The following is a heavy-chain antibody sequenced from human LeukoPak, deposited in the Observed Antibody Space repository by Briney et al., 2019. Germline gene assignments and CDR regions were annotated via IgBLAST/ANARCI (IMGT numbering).Heavy chain of an antibody. CDR3: AKSDMVRGVIIKAPDY. V-gene: IGHV3-23*01. CDR1: GFTFSSYA. D-gene: IGHD3-10*01. CDR2: ISGSGGST. Sequence: GGSLRLFCAASGFTFSSYAMSWVRQAPGKGLEWVSAISGSGGSTYYADSVKGRFTISRDNSKNTLYLQMNSLRAEDTAVYYCAKSDMVRGVIIKAPDYWGQGTLVTVSS. J-gene: IGHJ4*02.